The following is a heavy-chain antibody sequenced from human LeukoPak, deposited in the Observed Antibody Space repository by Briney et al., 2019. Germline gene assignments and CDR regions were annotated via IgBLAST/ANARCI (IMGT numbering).Heavy chain of an antibody. D-gene: IGHD3-22*01. V-gene: IGHV1-2*02. Sequence: ASVKVSCKVSGYTFTENYIHWVRQTPGRGLEWMGLINPHTGGANYTQNFQGRVTLTRDTSSSTAYMHLSSLRSDDTAVYYCARGKSGYSPWGQGTPVTVSS. CDR2: INPHTGGA. CDR3: ARGKSGYSP. J-gene: IGHJ4*02. CDR1: GYTFTENY.